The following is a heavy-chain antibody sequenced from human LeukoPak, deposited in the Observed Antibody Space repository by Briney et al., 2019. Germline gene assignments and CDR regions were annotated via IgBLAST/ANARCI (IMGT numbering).Heavy chain of an antibody. CDR1: GFTFDDYA. V-gene: IGHV3-30*18. Sequence: GGSLRLSCAASGFTFDDYAMHWVRQAPGKGLEWVAVISYDGSNKYYADSVKGRFTISRDNSKNTLYLQMNSLRAEDTAVYYCAKDLGRELPYYYYGMDVWGQGTTVTVSS. J-gene: IGHJ6*02. CDR2: ISYDGSNK. D-gene: IGHD1-26*01. CDR3: AKDLGRELPYYYYGMDV.